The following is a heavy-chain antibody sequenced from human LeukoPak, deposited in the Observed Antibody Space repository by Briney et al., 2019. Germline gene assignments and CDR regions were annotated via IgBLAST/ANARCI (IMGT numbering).Heavy chain of an antibody. D-gene: IGHD3-9*01. CDR3: AGRYFDWLEPFYYYYYMDV. CDR1: GGSFSGYY. Sequence: SETLSLTCAVYGGSFSGYYWSWIRQPPGKGLEWIGEINHSGSTNYNPSLKSRVTISVDTSKNQFSLKLSSVTAADTAVYYCAGRYFDWLEPFYYYYYMDVWGKGTTVTISS. J-gene: IGHJ6*03. V-gene: IGHV4-34*01. CDR2: INHSGST.